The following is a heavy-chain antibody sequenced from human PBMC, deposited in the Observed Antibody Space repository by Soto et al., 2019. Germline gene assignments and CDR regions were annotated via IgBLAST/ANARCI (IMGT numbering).Heavy chain of an antibody. CDR2: ISAYIGKT. CDR3: ARVADSGIAAPDTFDY. J-gene: IGHJ4*02. V-gene: IGHV1-18*04. D-gene: IGHD6-13*01. CDR1: GYTFTSYC. Sequence: ASVKVSCKASGYTFTSYCISWVRQAPGKGLEWMGWISAYIGKTNYAQKPQGRVTTTTDTSTSRAYMELRSLISDDTPVDYCARVADSGIAAPDTFDYLGQGTLVTVSS.